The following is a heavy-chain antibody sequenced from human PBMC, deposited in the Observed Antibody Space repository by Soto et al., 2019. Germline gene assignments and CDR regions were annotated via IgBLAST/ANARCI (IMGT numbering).Heavy chain of an antibody. Sequence: SETLSLTCAVSGASISRGGSSWSWIRQAPGTGLEWIGYVYHNGITNYNPSLKSRVTISVDKSQNQFSLSLNSVTAADTAVYYCARGLAVRGSYGLDVWGQGTTVTVSS. CDR2: VYHNGIT. D-gene: IGHD3-10*01. CDR1: GASISRGGSS. V-gene: IGHV4-30-2*01. J-gene: IGHJ6*02. CDR3: ARGLAVRGSYGLDV.